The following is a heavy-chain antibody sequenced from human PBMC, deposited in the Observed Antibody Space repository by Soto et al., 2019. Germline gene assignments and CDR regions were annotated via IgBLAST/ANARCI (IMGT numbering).Heavy chain of an antibody. D-gene: IGHD3-10*01. CDR1: GFTFSSYG. CDR3: ARDRGSDDPIDY. V-gene: IGHV3-33*01. Sequence: QVQLVESGGGVVQPERSLTLSCAASGFTFSSYGMHWVRQAPGKGLEWVAVIWHDGMNKYYADSVRGRFTISRDNSKNTLYRQMNSLRAEDTAVYYCARDRGSDDPIDYWGQGTLVTVSS. CDR2: IWHDGMNK. J-gene: IGHJ4*02.